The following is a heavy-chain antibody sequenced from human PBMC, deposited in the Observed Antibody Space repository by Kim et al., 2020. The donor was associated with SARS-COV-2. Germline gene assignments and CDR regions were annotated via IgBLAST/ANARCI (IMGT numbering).Heavy chain of an antibody. CDR1: GYTFTSYG. V-gene: IGHV1-18*01. D-gene: IGHD3-10*01. J-gene: IGHJ4*02. Sequence: ASVKVSCKASGYTFTSYGISWVRQAPGQGLEWMGWISAYNGNTNYAQKLQGRVTMTTDTSTSTAYMELRSLRSDDTAVYYCARVTMVQGVTPFDYWGQGTLVTVSS. CDR3: ARVTMVQGVTPFDY. CDR2: ISAYNGNT.